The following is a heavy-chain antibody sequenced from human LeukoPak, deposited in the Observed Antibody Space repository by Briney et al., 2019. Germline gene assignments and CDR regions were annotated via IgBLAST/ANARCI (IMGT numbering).Heavy chain of an antibody. Sequence: GESLKISCQGSEYSFATYWIAWLRQMPGKGLEWMGIIYPSGSDTRYSPSFQGQVTISADKSTKTAYLQWSSLKASDTAMYYCARPLQGIVGATGFDYWGQGTLVTVSS. D-gene: IGHD1-26*01. CDR1: EYSFATYW. V-gene: IGHV5-51*01. CDR3: ARPLQGIVGATGFDY. J-gene: IGHJ4*02. CDR2: IYPSGSDT.